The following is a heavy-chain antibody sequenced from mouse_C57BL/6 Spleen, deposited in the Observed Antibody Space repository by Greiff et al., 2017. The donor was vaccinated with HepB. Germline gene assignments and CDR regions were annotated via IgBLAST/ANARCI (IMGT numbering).Heavy chain of an antibody. D-gene: IGHD1-1*02. V-gene: IGHV1-80*01. CDR1: GYAFSSYW. CDR3: ARTIPYGGGPCDY. J-gene: IGHJ2*01. CDR2: IYPGDGDT. Sequence: VQLQQSGAELVKPGASVKISCKASGYAFSSYWMNWVKQRPGKGLERIGQIYPGDGDTNYNGKFKGKATRTADKSSSTAYMQLSSLTSEDSAVYCCARTIPYGGGPCDYWGKDTAHTVSS.